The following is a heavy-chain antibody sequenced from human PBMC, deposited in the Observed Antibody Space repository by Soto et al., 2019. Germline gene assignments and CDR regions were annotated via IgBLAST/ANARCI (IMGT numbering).Heavy chain of an antibody. CDR3: ARDRIAARPYHGNYYGMDV. V-gene: IGHV1-69*13. CDR1: GGTFSSYA. J-gene: IGHJ6*02. D-gene: IGHD6-6*01. CDR2: IIPIFGTA. Sequence: GASVKVSCKASGGTFSSYAISWVRQAPGQGLEWMGGIIPIFGTANYAQKFQGRVTITADESTSTAYMELSSLRSEDTAVYYCARDRIAARPYHGNYYGMDVWGQGTTVTVSS.